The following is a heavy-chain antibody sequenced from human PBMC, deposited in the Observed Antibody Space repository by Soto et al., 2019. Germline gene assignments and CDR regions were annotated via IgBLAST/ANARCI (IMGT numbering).Heavy chain of an antibody. V-gene: IGHV1-69*13. CDR2: IIPIFGTA. Sequence: SVKVSFKASGGTFSSYAISWVRQAPGQRLEWMGGIIPIFGTANYAQKFQGRVTITADESTSTAYMELSSLRSEDTAVYYCARGEIPEIVVVPAATDYGMDVWGQGTTVTVSS. CDR1: GGTFSSYA. D-gene: IGHD2-2*01. J-gene: IGHJ6*02. CDR3: ARGEIPEIVVVPAATDYGMDV.